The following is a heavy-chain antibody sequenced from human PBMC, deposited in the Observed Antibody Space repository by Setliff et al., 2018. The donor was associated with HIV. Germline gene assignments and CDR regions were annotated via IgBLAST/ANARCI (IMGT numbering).Heavy chain of an antibody. D-gene: IGHD2-15*01. CDR1: GGSFSGYY. V-gene: IGHV4-34*01. CDR2: INHSGST. Sequence: SETLSLTCAVYGGSFSGYYWSWIRQPPGKGLEWIGEINHSGSTNYNPSLKSRVTISVDTSKNQFSLKLSSVTAADTAVYYCARGVVVAAPHYYYYYYMDVWGKGTTVTV. J-gene: IGHJ6*03. CDR3: ARGVVVAAPHYYYYYYMDV.